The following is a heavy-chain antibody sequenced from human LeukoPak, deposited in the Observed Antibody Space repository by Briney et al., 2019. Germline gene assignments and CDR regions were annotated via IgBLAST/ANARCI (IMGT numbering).Heavy chain of an antibody. V-gene: IGHV3-23*01. Sequence: PGGSXXLXXXXXXFTFSSYAMSWVRQAPGKGLEWVSAISGSGGSTYYADSVKGRFTISRDNSKNTLYLQMNSLRAEDTAVYYCAKDEISARYYYYYMDVWGKGTTVTVSS. CDR2: ISGSGGST. J-gene: IGHJ6*03. CDR3: AKDEISARYYYYYMDV. CDR1: XFTFSSYA. D-gene: IGHD2-15*01.